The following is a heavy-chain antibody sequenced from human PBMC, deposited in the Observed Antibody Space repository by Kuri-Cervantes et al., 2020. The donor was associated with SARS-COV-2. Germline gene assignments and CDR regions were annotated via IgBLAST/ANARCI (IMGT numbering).Heavy chain of an antibody. Sequence: SETLSLTCTVSGGSISSSSYYWGWIRQPPGKGLEWIGSIYYSGSTYYNPSLKSRVAISVDTSKNQFSLKLSSVTAADTAVYYCARHDAPYFEIDYWGQGNLVDVSS. CDR1: GGSISSSSYY. CDR3: ARHDAPYFEIDY. CDR2: IYYSGST. V-gene: IGHV4-39*01. D-gene: IGHD3-9*01. J-gene: IGHJ4*02.